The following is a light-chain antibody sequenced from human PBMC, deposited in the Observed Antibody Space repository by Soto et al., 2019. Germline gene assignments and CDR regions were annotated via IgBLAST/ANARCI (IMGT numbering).Light chain of an antibody. CDR2: DAS. CDR3: QQYANLPPFT. CDR1: QDISNY. J-gene: IGKJ2*01. Sequence: DIQMTQSPSSLSASVGDRVTITCQASQDISNYLNWYQQKPGKAPKLLIYDASNLETGVPSRFSGSGAGTHFTFTISSLQPEDIATYYCQQYANLPPFTFGQGTKL. V-gene: IGKV1-33*01.